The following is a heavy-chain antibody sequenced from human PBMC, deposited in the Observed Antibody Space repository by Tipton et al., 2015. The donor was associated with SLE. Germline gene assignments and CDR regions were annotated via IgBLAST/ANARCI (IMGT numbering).Heavy chain of an antibody. CDR2: ISVYNDNT. V-gene: IGHV1-18*01. CDR3: ARALPRDCTSTSCYGLDFDY. J-gene: IGHJ4*02. D-gene: IGHD2-2*01. Sequence: QSGPEVKKPGASVKVSCKASGYSFTSFGISWVRQAPGQGLEWMGWISVYNDNTNYAKKFLGRVTMTADTSTTTAYMELRSLRSDDTAVYYCARALPRDCTSTSCYGLDFDYLGQGTQVTVSS. CDR1: GYSFTSFG.